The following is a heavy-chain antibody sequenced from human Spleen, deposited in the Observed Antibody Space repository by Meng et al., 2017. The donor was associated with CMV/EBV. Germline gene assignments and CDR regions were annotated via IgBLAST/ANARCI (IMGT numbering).Heavy chain of an antibody. CDR3: ARAQVYYFDS. J-gene: IGHJ4*02. CDR1: GFTVSSNY. CDR2: ISSSSSYI. V-gene: IGHV3-21*01. Sequence: GESLKISCAASGFTVSSNYMSWVRQAPGKGLEWVSSISSSSSYIYYADSVKGRFTISRDNAENSLYLQMSSLRAEDTAVYYCARAQVYYFDSWGQGTLVTVSS. D-gene: IGHD2-8*01.